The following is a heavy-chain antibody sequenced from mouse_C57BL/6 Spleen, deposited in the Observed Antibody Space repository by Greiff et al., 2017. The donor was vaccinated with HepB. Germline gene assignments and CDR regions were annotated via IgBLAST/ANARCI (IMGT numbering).Heavy chain of an antibody. Sequence: DVKLVESGGGLVKPGGSLKLSCAASGFTFSDYGMHWVRQAPEKGLEWVAYISSGSSTIYYADTVKGRFTISRDNAKNTLFLQMTSLRSEDTAMYYCARDGNYGLWFAYWGQGTLVTVSA. V-gene: IGHV5-17*01. J-gene: IGHJ3*01. CDR1: GFTFSDYG. CDR3: ARDGNYGLWFAY. D-gene: IGHD2-1*01. CDR2: ISSGSSTI.